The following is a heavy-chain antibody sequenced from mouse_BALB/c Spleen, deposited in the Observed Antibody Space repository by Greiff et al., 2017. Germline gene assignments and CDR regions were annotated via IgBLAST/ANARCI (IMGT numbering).Heavy chain of an antibody. CDR1: GFTFTDYY. CDR3: ARDPSTYGNYVDYYAMDY. Sequence: EVKLVESGGGLVQPGGSLRLSCATSGFTFTDYYMSWVRQPPGKALEWLGFIRNKANGYTTEYSASVKGRFTISRDNSQSILYPQMNTLRAEDSATYYCARDPSTYGNYVDYYAMDYWGQGTSVTVSS. D-gene: IGHD2-1*01. CDR2: IRNKANGYTT. V-gene: IGHV7-3*02. J-gene: IGHJ4*01.